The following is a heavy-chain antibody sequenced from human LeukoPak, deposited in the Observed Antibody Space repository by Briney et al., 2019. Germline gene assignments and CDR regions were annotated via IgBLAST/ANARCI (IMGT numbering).Heavy chain of an antibody. V-gene: IGHV3-48*03. J-gene: IGHJ5*02. CDR3: ASLYCTNGVCYTNWFDP. D-gene: IGHD2-8*01. CDR2: ISSSGSTI. CDR1: GFTFSSYE. Sequence: PGGSLRLSCAASGFTFSSYEMNWVRQAPGKGLEWVSYISSSGSTIYYADSVKGRFTISRDNAKNSLYLQMNSLRAEDTAVYYCASLYCTNGVCYTNWFDPWGQGTLVTVSS.